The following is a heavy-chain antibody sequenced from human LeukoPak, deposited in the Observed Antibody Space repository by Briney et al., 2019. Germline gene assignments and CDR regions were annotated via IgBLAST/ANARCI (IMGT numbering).Heavy chain of an antibody. CDR1: GYSISSGYY. V-gene: IGHV4-61*01. CDR2: IYYSGST. CDR3: ARTAGGYSSSWYGYWFDP. J-gene: IGHJ5*02. Sequence: SETLSLTCTVSGYSISSGYYWGWIRQPPGKGLEWIGYIYYSGSTNYNPSLKSRVTISVDTSKNQFSLKLSSVTAADTAVYYCARTAGGYSSSWYGYWFDPWGQGTLVTVSS. D-gene: IGHD6-13*01.